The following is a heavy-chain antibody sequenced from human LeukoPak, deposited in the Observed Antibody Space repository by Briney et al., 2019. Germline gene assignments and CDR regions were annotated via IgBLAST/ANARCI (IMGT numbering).Heavy chain of an antibody. CDR2: INAGNDDT. CDR3: ARDGLYSSGLYYFDY. D-gene: IGHD3-22*01. J-gene: IGHJ4*02. CDR1: GYTFSTYT. Sequence: GASVKVSCKASGYTFSTYTMHWVRQAPGQGLEWMGWINAGNDDTKYSQKFQGRVTITRDTSASTAYMELSSLRSEDTAVYYCARDGLYSSGLYYFDYWGQGTLVTVSS. V-gene: IGHV1-3*01.